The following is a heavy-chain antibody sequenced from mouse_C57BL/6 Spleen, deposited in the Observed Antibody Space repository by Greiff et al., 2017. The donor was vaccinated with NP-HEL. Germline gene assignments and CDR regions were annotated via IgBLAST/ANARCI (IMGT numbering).Heavy chain of an antibody. CDR1: GYTFTDYE. CDR2: IDPETGGT. V-gene: IGHV1-15*01. D-gene: IGHD2-4*01. Sequence: VQLQQSGAELVRPGASVTLSCKASGYTFTDYEMHWVKQTPVHGLEWIGAIDPETGGTAYNQKFKGKAILTADKSSSTAYMELRSLTSEDSAVYYCTGGTYYDYDGPFDYWGQGTTLTVSS. CDR3: TGGTYYDYDGPFDY. J-gene: IGHJ2*01.